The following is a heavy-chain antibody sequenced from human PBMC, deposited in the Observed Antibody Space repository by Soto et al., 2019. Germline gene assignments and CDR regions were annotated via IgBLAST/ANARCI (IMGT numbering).Heavy chain of an antibody. D-gene: IGHD5-18*01. CDR2: INGGGSSA. CDR3: ARAGRYSSSPFDP. V-gene: IGHV3-74*01. J-gene: IGHJ5*02. Sequence: GGSLRLSCAASGFPLSSSWMHWVRQAPGKGLVWVSHINGGGSSADYADSVKGRFTISRDNARNTLYLQMNSLRAEDTAVYFCARAGRYSSSPFDPWGQGTLVTVSS. CDR1: GFPLSSSW.